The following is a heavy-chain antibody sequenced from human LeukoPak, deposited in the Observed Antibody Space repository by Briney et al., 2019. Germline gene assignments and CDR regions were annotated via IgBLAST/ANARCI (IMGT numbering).Heavy chain of an antibody. CDR1: GFTFSSYG. J-gene: IGHJ4*02. CDR3: ARGYSSGWLEGTSFDY. Sequence: PGGSLRLSCAASGFTFSSYGMHWVRQAPGKGLEWGAVISYDGSNKYYVDSVKGRFTISRDNAKNSLYLQMNSLRAEDTAVYYCARGYSSGWLEGTSFDYWGQGTLVTVSS. V-gene: IGHV3-30*03. CDR2: ISYDGSNK. D-gene: IGHD6-19*01.